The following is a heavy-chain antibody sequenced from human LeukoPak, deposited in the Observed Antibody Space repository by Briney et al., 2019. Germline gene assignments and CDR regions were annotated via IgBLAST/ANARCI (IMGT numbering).Heavy chain of an antibody. V-gene: IGHV1-2*02. Sequence: ASVKVSCKASGYTFTGYYMHWVRQAPGQGLEWMGWINPNSGGTNYAQKFQGRVTMTRDTSISTAYMELSRLRSDDTAVYYCARDHNGDTAMVQAMDYYYYYMDVWGKGTTVTISS. CDR2: INPNSGGT. J-gene: IGHJ6*03. CDR1: GYTFTGYY. D-gene: IGHD5-18*01. CDR3: ARDHNGDTAMVQAMDYYYYYMDV.